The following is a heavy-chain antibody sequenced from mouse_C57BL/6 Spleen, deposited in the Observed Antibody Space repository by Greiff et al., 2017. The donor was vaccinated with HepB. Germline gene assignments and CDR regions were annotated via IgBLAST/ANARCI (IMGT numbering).Heavy chain of an antibody. Sequence: VKLVESGPGLVQPSQSLSITCTVSGFSLTNYGVHWVRQSPGKGLEWLGVIWSGGSTDYNAAFISRLSISKDNSKSQVFFKMNSLQADDTAIYYCARSDDYDVPYFDYWGQGTTLTVSS. CDR3: ARSDDYDVPYFDY. D-gene: IGHD2-4*01. CDR2: IWSGGST. J-gene: IGHJ2*01. V-gene: IGHV2-2*01. CDR1: GFSLTNYG.